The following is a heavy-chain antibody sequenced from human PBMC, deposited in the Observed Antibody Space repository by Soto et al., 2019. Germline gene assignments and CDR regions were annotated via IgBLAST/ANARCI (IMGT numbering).Heavy chain of an antibody. CDR1: GYRFTNHG. J-gene: IGHJ4*02. V-gene: IGHV1-18*01. CDR2: ISAYNGNT. D-gene: IGHD3-3*01. CDR3: ARDFGSDLSAPGSVFDA. Sequence: GASVKVSCKASGYRFTNHGITWVRQAPGLGLEWMGWISAYNGNTNCGQKFHGRVTMTTDTSTTTAYMELRSLTSDDTAVYFCARDFGSDLSAPGSVFDAWGQGTLVTVSS.